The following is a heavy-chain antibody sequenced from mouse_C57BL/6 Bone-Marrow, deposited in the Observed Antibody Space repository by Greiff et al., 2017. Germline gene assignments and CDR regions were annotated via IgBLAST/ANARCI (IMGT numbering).Heavy chain of an antibody. CDR3: ARSLHWDWFAY. CDR2: IRNKANGYTT. Sequence: EVHLVESGGGLVQPGGSLSLSCAASGFTFTDYYMSWVRQPPGKALEWLGFIRNKANGYTTEYSASVKGRFTISRDNSQSILYLQMNALRAEDSATYYCARSLHWDWFAYWGQGTLVTVSA. D-gene: IGHD4-1*01. V-gene: IGHV7-3*01. J-gene: IGHJ3*01. CDR1: GFTFTDYY.